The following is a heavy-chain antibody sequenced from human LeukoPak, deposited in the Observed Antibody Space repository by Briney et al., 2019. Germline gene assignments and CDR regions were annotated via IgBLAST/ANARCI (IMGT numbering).Heavy chain of an antibody. CDR3: ARDLWYGGDY. D-gene: IGHD3-10*01. CDR1: GFTFSSYA. J-gene: IGHJ4*02. Sequence: PGGSLRLSCAASGFTFSSYAMHWVRQAPGKGLEWVAVISYDGSNKYYADSVKGRFTISRDNSKNTLYLQMNSLRAEDTAVYYCARDLWYGGDYWGQGTLVTVSS. V-gene: IGHV3-30*04. CDR2: ISYDGSNK.